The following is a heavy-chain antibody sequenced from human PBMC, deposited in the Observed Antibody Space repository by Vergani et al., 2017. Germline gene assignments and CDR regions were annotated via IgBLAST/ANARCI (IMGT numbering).Heavy chain of an antibody. CDR1: GGTFSSYT. D-gene: IGHD4-23*01. Sequence: QVQLVQSGAEMKKPGSSVKVSCKSSGGTFSSYTFIWVRLAPGQGLDWMGSIVPILDRKEYAQKFQGRVAITADTSTSTVYMELSSLRSEDTAVYYCARDRGRCRVNSHYGMGVWGQGTTVAVSS. CDR2: IVPILDRK. V-gene: IGHV1-69*08. CDR3: ARDRGRCRVNSHYGMGV. J-gene: IGHJ6*01.